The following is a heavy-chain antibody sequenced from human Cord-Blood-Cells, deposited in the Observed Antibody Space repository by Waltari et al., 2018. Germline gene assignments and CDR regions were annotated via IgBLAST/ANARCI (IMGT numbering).Heavy chain of an antibody. CDR3: ARDRDFWSGYYDAFDI. D-gene: IGHD3-3*01. J-gene: IGHJ3*02. CDR2: IIPIFGTA. CDR1: GGTSSSHP. Sequence: VQLVQSGAEVKQPGPWVKVSCKASGGTSSSHPISWVRPPTGQGLEWMGGIIPIFGTANYAQKFQGRVTITADKSTSTAYMELSSLRSEDTAVYYCARDRDFWSGYYDAFDIWGQGTMVTVSS. V-gene: IGHV1-69*06.